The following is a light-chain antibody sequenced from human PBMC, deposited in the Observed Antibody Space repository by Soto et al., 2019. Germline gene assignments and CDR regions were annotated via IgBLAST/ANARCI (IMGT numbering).Light chain of an antibody. V-gene: IGKV2-24*01. CDR2: KIS. J-gene: IGKJ1*01. CDR3: MQGTQSPWT. CDR1: QSLVHSDGNTY. Sequence: DIVMTQPPLSSPVTLGQPASISCRSSQSLVHSDGNTYLSWLQQRPGQPPRLLISKISDRFSGVTDRFSGSGAGTDFTLTISRVDAEDVGVYYCMQGTQSPWTFGQGTKVDIK.